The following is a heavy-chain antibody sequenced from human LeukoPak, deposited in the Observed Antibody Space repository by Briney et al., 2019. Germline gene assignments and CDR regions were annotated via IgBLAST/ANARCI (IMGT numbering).Heavy chain of an antibody. CDR2: INPNSGGT. Sequence: ASVKVSCKASGYTLTGYYMHWVRQAPGQGLEWMGRINPNSGGTNYAQKFQGRVTMTRDTSISTAYMELSRLRSDDTAVYYCARALRIAVAGSMINWFDPGGRGTLVTVSS. V-gene: IGHV1-2*06. CDR3: ARALRIAVAGSMINWFDP. J-gene: IGHJ5*02. D-gene: IGHD6-19*01. CDR1: GYTLTGYY.